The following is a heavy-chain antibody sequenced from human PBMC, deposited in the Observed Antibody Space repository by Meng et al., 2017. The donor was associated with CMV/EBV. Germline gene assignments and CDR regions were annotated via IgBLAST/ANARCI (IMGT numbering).Heavy chain of an antibody. J-gene: IGHJ4*02. CDR1: GYTVTDYY. CDR2: INPNDDT. D-gene: IGHD6-19*01. CDR3: ARSSGWSRFDY. V-gene: IGHV1-2*02. Sequence: QVQLVPSGAEVKKPGASVKVSCKASGYTVTDYYIHWVRQAPGQWLEWMGWINPNDDTNYAQKFQGRVTMTRDMSINTVYMELSRLTSDDTAVYYCARSSGWSRFDYWGLGTLVTVSS.